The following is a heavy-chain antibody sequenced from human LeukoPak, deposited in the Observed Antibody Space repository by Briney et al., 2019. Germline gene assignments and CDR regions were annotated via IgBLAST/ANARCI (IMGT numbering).Heavy chain of an antibody. V-gene: IGHV1-18*01. J-gene: IGHJ5*02. CDR2: ISTYNGDT. CDR3: ARDRGYCSSINCYIGGRPANWFDP. D-gene: IGHD2-2*02. CDR1: GYTFTNYG. Sequence: ASVKVSCKASGYTFTNYGISWVRQAPGQGLEWMGWISTYNGDTFFGQELQGRVTMTTDTSTGTAYLELRSLRSDDTAVYYCARDRGYCSSINCYIGGRPANWFDPWGQGTLVTVSS.